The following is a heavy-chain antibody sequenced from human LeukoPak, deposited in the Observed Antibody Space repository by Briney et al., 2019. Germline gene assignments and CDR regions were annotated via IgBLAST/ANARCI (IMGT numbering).Heavy chain of an antibody. J-gene: IGHJ5*02. Sequence: PSQTLSLTCTVSGGSISSGGYYWSWIRQHPGKGLEWIGYIYYSGSTYYNPSLKSRVTISVDTSKNHFSLKLSSATAADTAVYYCARWGLLVGAANCFDPWGQGTLVTVSS. CDR2: IYYSGST. CDR1: GGSISSGGYY. V-gene: IGHV4-31*03. D-gene: IGHD2-15*01. CDR3: ARWGLLVGAANCFDP.